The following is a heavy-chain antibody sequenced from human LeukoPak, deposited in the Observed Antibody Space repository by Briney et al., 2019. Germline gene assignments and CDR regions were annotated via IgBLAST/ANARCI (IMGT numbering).Heavy chain of an antibody. D-gene: IGHD3-3*01. V-gene: IGHV3-7*01. CDR3: ARAGLTYYDFWSGYPYYMDV. CDR1: GFTFSSYW. Sequence: SGGSLRLSCAASGFTFSSYWVSWVRQAPGKGLEWVANIKQDGSEKYYVDSVKGRFTISRDNAKNSLYLQMNSLRAEDTAVYYCARAGLTYYDFWSGYPYYMDVWGKGTTVTVSS. J-gene: IGHJ6*03. CDR2: IKQDGSEK.